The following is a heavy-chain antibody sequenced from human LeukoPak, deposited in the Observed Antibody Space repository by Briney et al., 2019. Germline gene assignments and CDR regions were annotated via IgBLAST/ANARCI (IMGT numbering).Heavy chain of an antibody. CDR3: AGTAVAGTFADYSYYYMDV. J-gene: IGHJ6*03. CDR2: IYYSGST. V-gene: IGHV4-39*01. D-gene: IGHD6-19*01. CDR1: GGSISSSSYY. Sequence: NPSETLSLTCTVSGGSISSSSYYWGWIRQPPGKGLEWIGSIYYSGSTYYNPSLKSRVTISVDTSKNQFSLKLSSVTAADTTVYYCAGTAVAGTFADYSYYYMDVWGKGTTVTVSS.